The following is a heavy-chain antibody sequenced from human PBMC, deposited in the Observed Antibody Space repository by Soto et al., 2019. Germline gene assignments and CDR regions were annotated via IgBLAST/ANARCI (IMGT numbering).Heavy chain of an antibody. CDR1: GGSISSGDYY. D-gene: IGHD4-17*01. V-gene: IGHV4-30-4*01. CDR2: IYYSGST. CDR3: ARVAGDYGAGRGPEYFHH. Sequence: SETLSLACTVSGGSISSGDYYWSWIRQPPGKGLEWIGYIYYSGSTYYNPSLKSRVTISVDTSKNQFSLKLSSVTAADTAVYYCARVAGDYGAGRGPEYFHHWGQGTLVTVSS. J-gene: IGHJ1*01.